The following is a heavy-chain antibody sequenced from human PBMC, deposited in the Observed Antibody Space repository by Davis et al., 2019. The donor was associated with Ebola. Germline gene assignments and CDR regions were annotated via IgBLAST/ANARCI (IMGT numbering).Heavy chain of an antibody. V-gene: IGHV1-46*01. J-gene: IGHJ4*02. CDR3: AIGGRAGGFDY. Sequence: ASVKVSCKASGYTFTSYYMHWVRQAPGQGLEWLGIINPSGGSTSYAQKFQGRVTMTDDTSTDTAYMKLTSLRSEDTAVYYCAIGGRAGGFDYWGQGTLVTVSS. CDR2: INPSGGST. CDR1: GYTFTSYY.